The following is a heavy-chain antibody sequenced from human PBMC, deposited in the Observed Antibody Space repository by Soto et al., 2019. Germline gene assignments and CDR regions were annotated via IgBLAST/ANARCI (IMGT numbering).Heavy chain of an antibody. CDR1: GGSISRYY. CDR3: ATVGSSSGPFDS. V-gene: IGHV4-59*04. D-gene: IGHD6-25*01. Sequence: PSETLSLTCTVSGGSISRYYWSWIRQPPGKGLEWIGNIYYSGSTYYNPSLTSRVTISVDTSKNQFSLKLTSVSAADTAVFFCATVGSSSGPFDSWGPGTLVTVSS. J-gene: IGHJ4*02. CDR2: IYYSGST.